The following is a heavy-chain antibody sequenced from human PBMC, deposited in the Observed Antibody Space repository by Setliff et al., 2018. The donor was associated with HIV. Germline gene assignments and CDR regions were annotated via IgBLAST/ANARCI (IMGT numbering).Heavy chain of an antibody. CDR2: ISAYSGNT. J-gene: IGHJ3*02. D-gene: IGHD3-3*01. CDR3: ARVAWYYSFRSGLGDAFDI. CDR1: GYTFTSYG. Sequence: GASVKVSCKASGYTFTSYGISWVRQAPGQGLEWMGWISAYSGNTNYAQKLQGRVTMTTDTSTSTAYMELRSLRSDDTAVYYCARVAWYYSFRSGLGDAFDIWGQGTMVTVSS. V-gene: IGHV1-18*01.